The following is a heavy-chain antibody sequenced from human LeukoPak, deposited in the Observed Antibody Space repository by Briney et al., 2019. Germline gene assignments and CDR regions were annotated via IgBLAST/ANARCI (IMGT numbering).Heavy chain of an antibody. CDR2: IYTSGST. CDR1: GGSISSYY. D-gene: IGHD6-13*01. Sequence: PSETLSLTCTVSGGSISSYYWSWIRQPAGKGLEWIGRIYTSGSTNYNPSLKSRVTMSIDTSKNQFSLKLSSVTAADTAVYYCASPGIVAAGTDRGFDYWGQGTLVTVSS. J-gene: IGHJ4*02. V-gene: IGHV4-4*07. CDR3: ASPGIVAAGTDRGFDY.